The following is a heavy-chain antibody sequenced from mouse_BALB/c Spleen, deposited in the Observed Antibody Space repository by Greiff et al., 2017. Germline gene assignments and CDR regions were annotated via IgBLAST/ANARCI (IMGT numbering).Heavy chain of an antibody. D-gene: IGHD2-3*01. CDR2: IYPGNGDT. CDR3: ARGNDGYYVAMDY. CDR1: GYTFTSYN. J-gene: IGHJ4*01. Sequence: QVQLQQPGAELVKPGASVKMSCKASGYTFTSYNMHWVKQTPGQGLEWIGAIYPGNGDTSYNQKFKGKATLTADKSSSTAYMQLSSLTSEDSAVYYCARGNDGYYVAMDYWGQGTSVTVSS. V-gene: IGHV1-12*01.